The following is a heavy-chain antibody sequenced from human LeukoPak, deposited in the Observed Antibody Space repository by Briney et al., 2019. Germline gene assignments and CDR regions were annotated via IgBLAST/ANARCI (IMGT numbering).Heavy chain of an antibody. CDR1: GYTFTGYY. D-gene: IGHD4-17*01. CDR2: INPNSGGT. Sequence: ASVKVSCKASGYTFTGYYMHWVRQAPGQGLEWMGWINPNSGGTNYAQRFQGRVTMTRDTSISTAYMELSRLRSDDTAVYYCARDDLRSGDLDYWGQGTLVTVSS. V-gene: IGHV1-2*02. J-gene: IGHJ4*02. CDR3: ARDDLRSGDLDY.